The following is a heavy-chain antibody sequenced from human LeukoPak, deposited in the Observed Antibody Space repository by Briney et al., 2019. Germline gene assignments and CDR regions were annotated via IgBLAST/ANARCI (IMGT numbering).Heavy chain of an antibody. CDR2: IYSGGST. V-gene: IGHV3-66*01. CDR3: ARGIAAAGRWGDY. J-gene: IGHJ4*02. Sequence: GGSLRLSRAASGLTVSSNYMNWVRQAPGKGLEWVSVIYSGGSTYYADSVKGRFTISRDNAKNSLYLQMNSLRAEDTAVYYCARGIAAAGRWGDYWGQGTLVTVSS. D-gene: IGHD6-13*01. CDR1: GLTVSSNY.